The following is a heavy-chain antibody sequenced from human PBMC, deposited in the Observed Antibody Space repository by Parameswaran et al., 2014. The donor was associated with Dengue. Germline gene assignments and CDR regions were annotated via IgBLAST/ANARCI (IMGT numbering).Heavy chain of an antibody. Sequence: WVRQAPGQGLEWMGIINPSGGSTSYAQKFQGRVTMTRDTSTSTVYMELSSLRSEDTAVYYCARDSNLAFGEWFFDYWGQGTLVTVSS. D-gene: IGHD3-10*01. J-gene: IGHJ4*02. CDR2: INPSGGST. V-gene: IGHV1-46*01. CDR3: ARDSNLAFGEWFFDY.